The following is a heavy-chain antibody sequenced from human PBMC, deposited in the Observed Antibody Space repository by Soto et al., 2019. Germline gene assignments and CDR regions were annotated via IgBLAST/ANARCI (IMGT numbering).Heavy chain of an antibody. D-gene: IGHD2-15*01. Sequence: GGSLRLSCAASGFTVSSNYMSWVRQAPGKGLEWVSVIYSGGSTYYADSVKGRFTISRDNSKNTLYLQMNSLRAEDTAVYYCAKDHRVVPKGFDPWGQGTLVTVSS. CDR1: GFTVSSNY. CDR3: AKDHRVVPKGFDP. CDR2: IYSGGST. J-gene: IGHJ5*02. V-gene: IGHV3-53*01.